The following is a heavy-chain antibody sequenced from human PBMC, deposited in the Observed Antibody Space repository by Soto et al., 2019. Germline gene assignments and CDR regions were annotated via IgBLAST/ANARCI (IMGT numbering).Heavy chain of an antibody. J-gene: IGHJ3*02. V-gene: IGHV4-59*12. Sequence: SETLSLTCTVSGGSISSYYWSWIRQPPGKGLEWIGYIYYSGSTNYNPSLKSRVTISVDRSKNQFPLKLSSVTAADAAVYYCARGAIAAAGMRAFDIWGQGTMVTVSS. CDR3: ARGAIAAAGMRAFDI. CDR1: GGSISSYY. D-gene: IGHD6-13*01. CDR2: IYYSGST.